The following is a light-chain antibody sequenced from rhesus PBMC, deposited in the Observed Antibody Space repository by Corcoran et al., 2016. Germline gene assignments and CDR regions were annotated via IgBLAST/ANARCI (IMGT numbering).Light chain of an antibody. CDR3: GADHGTGCSFVYV. Sequence: QPVLTQPSSASASLGASVTLTCNLSSVYSNYAVDWPQQRPGKGPQFEMRVGTGVIVGSKGDGIPDRFSGSGSGLNRHLTIKNIQEEDESDYPCGADHGTGCSFVYVFGSGTKLTVL. J-gene: IGLJ6*01. CDR2: VGTGVIVG. CDR1: SVYSNYA. V-gene: IGLV9-84*01.